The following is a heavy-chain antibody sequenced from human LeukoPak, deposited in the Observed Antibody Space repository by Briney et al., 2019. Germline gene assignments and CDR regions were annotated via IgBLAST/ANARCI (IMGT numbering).Heavy chain of an antibody. CDR3: ARGWEHIVVVTAIQGYAFDI. D-gene: IGHD2-21*02. CDR2: MNPNSGNT. J-gene: IGHJ3*02. V-gene: IGHV1-8*01. Sequence: ASVKVSCKASGYTFTSYDIDWVRQATGQGLEWMGWMNPNSGNTGYAQKFQGRVTMTRNTSVSTAYMELSSLRSEDTAVYYCARGWEHIVVVTAIQGYAFDIWGQGTMVTVSS. CDR1: GYTFTSYD.